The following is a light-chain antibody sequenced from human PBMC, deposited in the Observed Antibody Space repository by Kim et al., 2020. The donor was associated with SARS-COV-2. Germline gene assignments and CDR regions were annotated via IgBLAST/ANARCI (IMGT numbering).Light chain of an antibody. J-gene: IGLJ2*01. Sequence: VSQGQTASITCTGDKLGDKYACWYQQKPGQSPVLVIYQDSKRPSGIPERFSGSNSGNTATLTISGTQAMDEADYYCQAWDSSTVVFGGGTQLTVL. V-gene: IGLV3-1*01. CDR1: KLGDKY. CDR2: QDS. CDR3: QAWDSSTVV.